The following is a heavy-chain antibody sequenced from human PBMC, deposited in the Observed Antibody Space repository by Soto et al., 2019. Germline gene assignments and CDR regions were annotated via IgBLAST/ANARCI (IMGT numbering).Heavy chain of an antibody. CDR1: GASFRTYA. Sequence: QVQLVQSGAEVKRPGSSVKVSCQASGASFRTYAVTWGRQAPGQGLEWMGGINVPFGTANYAQQFQGRVTITADESTSTAYLDLRSLRSEDAAVYYCAAERITVAGSVYYFDFWGQGTPVTVSS. V-gene: IGHV1-69*01. CDR3: AAERITVAGSVYYFDF. CDR2: INVPFGTA. J-gene: IGHJ4*02. D-gene: IGHD6-19*01.